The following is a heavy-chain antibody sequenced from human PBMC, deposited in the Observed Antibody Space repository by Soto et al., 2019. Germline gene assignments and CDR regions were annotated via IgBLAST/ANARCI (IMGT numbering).Heavy chain of an antibody. CDR1: GFTFSSYG. V-gene: IGHV3-21*01. J-gene: IGHJ6*02. Sequence: GGSLRLSCAAAGFTFSSYGMNWVRQAPGKGLEWVSSISSSSSYIYYADSVKGRFTIPRDNAKNSLYLQMNSLRAEDTAVYYCARSSPNLYCSSTSCYLDYYYGMDVWGQGTTVTVSS. D-gene: IGHD2-2*01. CDR2: ISSSSSYI. CDR3: ARSSPNLYCSSTSCYLDYYYGMDV.